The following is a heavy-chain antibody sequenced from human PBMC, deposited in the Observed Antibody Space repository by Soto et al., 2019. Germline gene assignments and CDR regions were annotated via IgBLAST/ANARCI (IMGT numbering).Heavy chain of an antibody. V-gene: IGHV3-23*01. CDR1: GFTFSSYA. Sequence: PGGSLRLSCAASGFTFSSYAMSWVRQAPGKGLEWVSAISGSGGSTYYADSVKGRFTISRDNSKNTLYLQMNSLRAEDSAVYYCAKLSFSWSDGYFDYWGQGTLVTVSS. CDR3: AKLSFSWSDGYFDY. J-gene: IGHJ4*02. CDR2: ISGSGGST.